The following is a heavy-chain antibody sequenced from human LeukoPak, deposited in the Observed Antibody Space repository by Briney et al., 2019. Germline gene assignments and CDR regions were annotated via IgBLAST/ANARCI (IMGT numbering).Heavy chain of an antibody. J-gene: IGHJ5*02. CDR1: GGSISSYY. CDR2: IYYSGST. D-gene: IGHD3-3*01. Sequence: SETLSLTCTVSGGSISSYYWSWIRQPPGKGLEWIGYIYYSGSTNYNPSLKSRVTISVDTSKNQFSLKLSSVTAADTAVYYCAREPRFLEWLLLGWFDPWGQGTLVTVSS. V-gene: IGHV4-59*12. CDR3: AREPRFLEWLLLGWFDP.